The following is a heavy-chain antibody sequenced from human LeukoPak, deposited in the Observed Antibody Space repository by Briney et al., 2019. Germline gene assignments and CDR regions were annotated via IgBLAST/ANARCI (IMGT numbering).Heavy chain of an antibody. CDR2: INPNSGGT. V-gene: IGHV1-2*02. CDR1: GYTFTGYY. J-gene: IGHJ4*02. Sequence: ASVKVSCKASGYTFTGYYMHWVRQAPGQGLEWMGWINPNSGGTNYAQKFQGRVTMTRDTSISTAYMELSRLRSDDTAVYYCARVVLYSSSWIGYFDYWGQGTLVTVSS. CDR3: ARVVLYSSSWIGYFDY. D-gene: IGHD6-13*01.